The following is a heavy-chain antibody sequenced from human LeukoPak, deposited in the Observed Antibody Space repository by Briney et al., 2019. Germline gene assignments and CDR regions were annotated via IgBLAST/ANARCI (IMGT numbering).Heavy chain of an antibody. Sequence: SVRVSCKASGGTFSSYAISWVRQAPGQGLEWMGGIIPIFGTANYAQKFQGRVTITADESTSTAYMELSSLRSEDTAVYYCARAESSGYYYSDLGYWGQGTLVTVSS. D-gene: IGHD3-22*01. CDR3: ARAESSGYYYSDLGY. V-gene: IGHV1-69*13. J-gene: IGHJ4*02. CDR1: GGTFSSYA. CDR2: IIPIFGTA.